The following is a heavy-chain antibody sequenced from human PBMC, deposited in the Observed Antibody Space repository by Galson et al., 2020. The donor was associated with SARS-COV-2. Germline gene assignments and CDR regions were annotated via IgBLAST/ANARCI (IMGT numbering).Heavy chain of an antibody. CDR1: GFSLSTSGMR. CDR2: IDWDDDK. CDR3: ARTYYDILTGYSALFDY. V-gene: IGHV2-70*04. D-gene: IGHD3-9*01. Sequence: SGPTLVKPTQTLTLTCTFSGFSLSTSGMRVSWIRQPPGKALEWLARIDWDDDKFYSTSLKTRLTISKDTSKNQVVLTMTNMDPVDTATYYCARTYYDILTGYSALFDYWGQGTLVTVSS. J-gene: IGHJ4*02.